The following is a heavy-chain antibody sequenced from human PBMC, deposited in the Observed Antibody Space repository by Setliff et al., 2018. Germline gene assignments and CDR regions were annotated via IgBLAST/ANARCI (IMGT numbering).Heavy chain of an antibody. D-gene: IGHD3-22*01. CDR2: KYYSGST. V-gene: IGHV4-59*08. J-gene: IGHJ6*03. Sequence: PSETLSLTCTVSGSSFSSYSWSWIRQPPGKGLEWIGYKYYSGSTNSNPSLKSRVTISVDTSKNQFSLKLSSVTAADTAVHYCARWRVRDSGYYPRLSYMDVWGKGTTVTVSS. CDR1: GSSFSSYS. CDR3: ARWRVRDSGYYPRLSYMDV.